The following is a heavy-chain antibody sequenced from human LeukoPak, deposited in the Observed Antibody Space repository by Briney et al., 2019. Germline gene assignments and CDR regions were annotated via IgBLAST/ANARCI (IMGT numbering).Heavy chain of an antibody. CDR3: ASWLYGDYKRFDP. CDR1: GFTVSSNY. D-gene: IGHD4-17*01. CDR2: IYSGGST. Sequence: GGSLRLSCAASGFTVSSNYMSWVRQAPGKGLEWVSVIYSGGSTYYADSVKGRFTISRDNSKNTLYLQMNSLRAEDTAVYYCASWLYGDYKRFDPWGQGTLVTVSS. J-gene: IGHJ5*02. V-gene: IGHV3-66*01.